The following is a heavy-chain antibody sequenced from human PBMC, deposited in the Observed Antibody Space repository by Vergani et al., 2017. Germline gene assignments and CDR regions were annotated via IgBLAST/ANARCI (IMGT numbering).Heavy chain of an antibody. CDR2: IIPICGTA. CDR3: ARDXLWSGRDHDARMDV. CDR1: GGTFSSYA. J-gene: IGHJ6*02. V-gene: IGHV1-69*13. Sequence: QVQLVQSGAEVKKPGSSVKVSCKASGGTFSSYAISWVRQAPGQGLEWMGRIIPICGTANYAQKFQGRVTITADESTSTAYMELSSLRSEDTAVYYCARDXLWSGRDHDARMDVWGQGTTVTVSS. D-gene: IGHD1-14*01.